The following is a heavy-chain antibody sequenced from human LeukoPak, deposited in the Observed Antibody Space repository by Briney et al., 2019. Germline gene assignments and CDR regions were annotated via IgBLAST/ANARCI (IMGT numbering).Heavy chain of an antibody. CDR2: LHAGGAT. V-gene: IGHV3-66*01. Sequence: GGSLRLSCAASGFTFSSYAMNWVRQAPGKGLEWVSVLHAGGATYYADSVKGRFTISRDNFNNILYLQMNNLRAEDTAVYYCARDRFAGSGSLLDYWGQGIMITVSS. CDR3: ARDRFAGSGSLLDY. CDR1: GFTFSSYA. J-gene: IGHJ4*02. D-gene: IGHD3-10*01.